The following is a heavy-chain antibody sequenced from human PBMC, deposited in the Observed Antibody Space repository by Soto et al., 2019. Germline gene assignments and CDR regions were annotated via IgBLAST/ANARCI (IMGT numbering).Heavy chain of an antibody. CDR3: AKERATTTAFDY. CDR1: GFTFSRDG. Sequence: LRLSCAASGFTFSRDGMSWVRQAPGKGPEWVSFITDNGGSTYYADSVKGRFTISRDNTKNTLFLQMNSLRAEDTAVYYCAKERATTTAFDYWGQGALVTVSS. V-gene: IGHV3-23*01. CDR2: ITDNGGST. D-gene: IGHD4-17*01. J-gene: IGHJ4*02.